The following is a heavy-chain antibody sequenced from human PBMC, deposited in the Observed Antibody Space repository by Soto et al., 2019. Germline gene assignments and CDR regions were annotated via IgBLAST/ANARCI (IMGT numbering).Heavy chain of an antibody. D-gene: IGHD3-22*01. J-gene: IGHJ6*02. CDR1: GFTFSSYG. CDR2: IWYDGSNK. CDR3: ARDGDFYDSSGPYYYYYYGMDV. V-gene: IGHV3-33*01. Sequence: GSLRLSCAASGFTFSSYGMHWVRQAPGKGLEWVAVIWYDGSNKYYADSVKGRFTISRDNSKNTLYLQMNSLRAEDTAVYYCARDGDFYDSSGPYYYYYYGMDVWGQGTTVTVSS.